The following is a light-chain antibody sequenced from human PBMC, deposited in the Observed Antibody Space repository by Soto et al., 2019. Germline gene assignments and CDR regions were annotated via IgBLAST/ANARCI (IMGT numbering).Light chain of an antibody. V-gene: IGKV3-20*01. J-gene: IGKJ2*01. CDR3: QQYVSSSYT. CDR1: QSVASSY. Sequence: EIRLTQSPGTLSLSPGERATLSCRASQSVASSYLGWYQQKPGQAPRLLIYATSSRATGMPDRFSGSGSGTDFTLTISRLEPEDFAVYYCQQYVSSSYTFGQGTNLDLK. CDR2: ATS.